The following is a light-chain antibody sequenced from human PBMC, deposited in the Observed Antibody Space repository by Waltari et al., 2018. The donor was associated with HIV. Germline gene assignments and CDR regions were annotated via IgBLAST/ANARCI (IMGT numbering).Light chain of an antibody. J-gene: IGLJ3*02. CDR3: QSSDSSGAYWV. CDR1: TLPKQY. V-gene: IGLV3-25*03. CDR2: KDN. Sequence: SFELTQPPSVSVSPGQTARITCSGDTLPKQYVYKDNERPSGIPERFSGSTSGTTVALTISGVQAEDEADYYCQSSDSSGAYWVFGGGTKVTVL.